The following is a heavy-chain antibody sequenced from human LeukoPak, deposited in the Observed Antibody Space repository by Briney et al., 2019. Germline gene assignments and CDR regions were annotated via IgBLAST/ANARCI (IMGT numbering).Heavy chain of an antibody. Sequence: ESLKISCKGSGYIFTSYWISWVRQMPGKGLEWRGRIDPSDSYTNYSPSFQRHVTISADKSISTAYLQWSSLKDSDTAMYYCATPQLAAAGIDSGWGQGTLVTVSS. J-gene: IGHJ4*02. CDR3: ATPQLAAAGIDSG. CDR2: IDPSDSYT. V-gene: IGHV5-10-1*01. CDR1: GYIFTSYW. D-gene: IGHD6-13*01.